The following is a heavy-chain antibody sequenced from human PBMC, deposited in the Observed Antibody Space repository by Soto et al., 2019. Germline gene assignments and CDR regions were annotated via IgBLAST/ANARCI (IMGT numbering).Heavy chain of an antibody. D-gene: IGHD6-13*01. Sequence: GESLKISCKGSGYSFTSYWISWVRQMPGKGLEWMGRIDPSDSYTNYSPSFQGHVTISADKSISTAYLQWSSLKASDTAMYYCARQVFGSSTYYGMDVWGQGTTVTVSS. CDR2: IDPSDSYT. J-gene: IGHJ6*02. V-gene: IGHV5-10-1*01. CDR3: ARQVFGSSTYYGMDV. CDR1: GYSFTSYW.